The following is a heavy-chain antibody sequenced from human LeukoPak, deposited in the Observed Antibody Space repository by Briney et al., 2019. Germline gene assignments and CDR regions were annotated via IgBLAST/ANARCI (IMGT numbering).Heavy chain of an antibody. CDR1: GYTLTNNY. CDR3: ARDPRYSIFGDAFDI. J-gene: IGHJ3*02. Sequence: ASVKVSCKASGYTLTNNYMHWVRQAPGQGLEWVGVINPRDGTTIYAQRFQGRVTMTGDMSTSTVYMALSSLRSEDTAVYYCARDPRYSIFGDAFDIWGQGTMVTVSS. D-gene: IGHD3-3*02. CDR2: INPRDGTT. V-gene: IGHV1-46*01.